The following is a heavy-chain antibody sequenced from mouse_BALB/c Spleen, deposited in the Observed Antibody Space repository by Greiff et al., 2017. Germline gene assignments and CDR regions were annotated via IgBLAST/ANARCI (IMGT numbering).Heavy chain of an antibody. V-gene: IGHV3-6*02. D-gene: IGHD2-1*01. CDR1: GYSITSCYY. CDR3: ARGYGNYAWFAY. J-gene: IGHJ3*01. CDR2: ISYDGSN. Sequence: DVKLQESGPGLVKPSQSLSLTCSVTGYSITSCYYWNWIRQFPGNKLEWMGYISYDGSNNYNPSLKNRISITRDTSKNQFFLKLNSVTTEDTATYYCARGYGNYAWFAYWGQGTLVTVSA.